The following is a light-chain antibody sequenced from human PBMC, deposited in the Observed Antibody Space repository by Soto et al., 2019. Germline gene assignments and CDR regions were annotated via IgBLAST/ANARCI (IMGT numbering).Light chain of an antibody. V-gene: IGKV3-11*01. CDR2: DAS. Sequence: EIVLTQSPATLSLSPGERATLSCRASQSVRSYLAWYQQKPGQAPRLLIYDASNRATGIRARVRGSGSGTELNLNISSLEPEDFAIDYCQQRRNWLTFGAGTQVESK. J-gene: IGKJ4*01. CDR1: QSVRSY. CDR3: QQRRNWLT.